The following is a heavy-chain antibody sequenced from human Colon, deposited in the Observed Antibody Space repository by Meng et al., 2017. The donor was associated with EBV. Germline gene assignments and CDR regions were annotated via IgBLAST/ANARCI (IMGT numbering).Heavy chain of an antibody. D-gene: IGHD7-27*01. CDR1: GGSLSDYY. J-gene: IGHJ2*01. CDR2: IHPSGSI. V-gene: IGHV4-34*02. Sequence: QVQLQQCGAGLLKPSETLSLTCVVYGGSLSDYYCSWIRQSPGRGLEWIGEIHPSGSIFYNPSLQSRVTISVDTSKNQFSLNLNSVTAADTAVYFCSRGVDSYKLGNLWGRGTLVTVSS. CDR3: SRGVDSYKLGNL.